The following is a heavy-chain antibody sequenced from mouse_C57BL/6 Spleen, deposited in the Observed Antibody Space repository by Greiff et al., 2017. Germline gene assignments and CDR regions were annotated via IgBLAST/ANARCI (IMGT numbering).Heavy chain of an antibody. J-gene: IGHJ2*01. CDR1: GYTFTNYW. CDR3: ARRGGYGSSPYYFDY. CDR2: IYPGGGYT. Sequence: VQLQQSGAELVRPGTSVKMSCKASGYTFTNYWIGWAKQRPGHGLEWIGDIYPGGGYTNYNEKFKGKATLTADKSSSTAYMQFSSLTSEDSAIYYCARRGGYGSSPYYFDYWGQGTTLTVSS. D-gene: IGHD1-1*01. V-gene: IGHV1-63*01.